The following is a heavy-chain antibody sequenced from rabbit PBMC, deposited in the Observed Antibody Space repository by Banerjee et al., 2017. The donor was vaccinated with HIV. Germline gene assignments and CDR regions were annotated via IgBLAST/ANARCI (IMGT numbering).Heavy chain of an antibody. Sequence: QEQLEESGGGLVKPEGSLTLTCTASGFSFSTNYWMCWVRQAPGKGLEWIACIYAGNIDRTFYASWAKGRFTISRSTSLNTVTLQMTSLTAADTATYFCARSSADDTTYGYATFNLWGPGTLVTVS. J-gene: IGHJ4*01. CDR2: IYAGNIDRT. D-gene: IGHD6-1*01. CDR1: GFSFSTNYW. CDR3: ARSSADDTTYGYATFNL. V-gene: IGHV1S45*01.